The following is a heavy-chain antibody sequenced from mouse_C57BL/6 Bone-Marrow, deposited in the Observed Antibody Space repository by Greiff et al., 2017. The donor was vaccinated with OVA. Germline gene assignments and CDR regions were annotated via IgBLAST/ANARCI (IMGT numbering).Heavy chain of an antibody. V-gene: IGHV1-69*01. D-gene: IGHD2-1*01. CDR1: GYTFTSYW. CDR3: ARSLYGNYLYWYFDV. J-gene: IGHJ1*03. CDR2: IDPSDSYT. Sequence: VKLQQPGAELVMPGASVKLSCKASGYTFTSYWMHWVKQRPGQGLEWIGEIDPSDSYTNYNQKFKGKSTLTVDKSSSTAYMQLSSLTSEDSAVYYCARSLYGNYLYWYFDVWGTGTTVTVSS.